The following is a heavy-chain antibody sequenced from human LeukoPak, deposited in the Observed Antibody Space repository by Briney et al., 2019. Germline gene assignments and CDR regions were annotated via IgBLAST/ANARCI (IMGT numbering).Heavy chain of an antibody. CDR3: ARENWYSSSWYGGDYYYYYYYMDV. Sequence: PGGSLRLSCAASGFTVSSNYMSWVRQAPGKGLEWVSVIYSGGSTYYADSVKGRFTISRDNSKNTLYLQMNSLRAEDTAVYYCARENWYSSSWYGGDYYYYYYYMDVWGKGTTVTISS. CDR2: IYSGGST. CDR1: GFTVSSNY. V-gene: IGHV3-66*01. J-gene: IGHJ6*03. D-gene: IGHD6-13*01.